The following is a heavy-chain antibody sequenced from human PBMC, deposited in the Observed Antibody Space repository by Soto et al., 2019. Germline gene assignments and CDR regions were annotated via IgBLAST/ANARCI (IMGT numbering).Heavy chain of an antibody. D-gene: IGHD1-26*01. CDR3: ARDRSIVGATRGKRGNGMDV. V-gene: IGHV3-30-3*01. CDR1: GFTFSSYA. J-gene: IGHJ6*02. Sequence: GGSLRLSCAASGFTFSSYAMHWVRQAPGKGLEWVAVISYDGSNKYYADSVKGRFTISRDNSKNTLYLQMNSLRAEDTAVYYCARDRSIVGATRGKRGNGMDVWGQGTTVTVSS. CDR2: ISYDGSNK.